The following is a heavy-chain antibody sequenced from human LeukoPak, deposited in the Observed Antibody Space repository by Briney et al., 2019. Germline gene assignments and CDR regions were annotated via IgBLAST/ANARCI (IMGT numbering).Heavy chain of an antibody. CDR1: GHSFTSYW. D-gene: IGHD6-13*01. J-gene: IGHJ1*01. CDR2: VNPADSDT. CDR3: ATVPRIPAVGNTEYFQY. V-gene: IGHV5-51*01. Sequence: PGESLKISCKGSGHSFTSYWIAWVRQMPGKGLEWMGIVNPADSDTRYSPSFQGQVTISVDKSISTAYLQWSSLQASDTAMYYCATVPRIPAVGNTEYFQYWGQGTLVTVSS.